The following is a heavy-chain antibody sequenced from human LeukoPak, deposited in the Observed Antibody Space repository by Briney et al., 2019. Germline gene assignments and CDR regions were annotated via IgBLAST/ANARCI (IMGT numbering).Heavy chain of an antibody. CDR3: ARGWGILTGYRLGGYFDY. V-gene: IGHV4-39*07. CDR2: LYYRGST. Sequence: PSETLSLTCTVSGGSISTSSYYWAWIRQPPGKGLEWIGSLYYRGSTYYNPSLKSRVTISVDTSKNQFSLKLSSVTAADTAVYYCARGWGILTGYRLGGYFDYWGQGTLVTVSS. J-gene: IGHJ4*02. CDR1: GGSISTSSYY. D-gene: IGHD3-9*01.